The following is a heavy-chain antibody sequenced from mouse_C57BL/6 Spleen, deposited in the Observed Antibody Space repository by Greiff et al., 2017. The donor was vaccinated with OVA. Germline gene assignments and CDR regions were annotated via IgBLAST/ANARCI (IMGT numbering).Heavy chain of an antibody. CDR1: GFTFSSYA. Sequence: EVKLEESGGGLVKPGGSLKLSCAASGFTFSSYAMSWVRQTPEKRLEWVATISDGGSYTYYPDNVKGRFTISRDNAKNNLYLQMSHLKSEDTAMYYCARTLLRRYAMDYWGQGTSVTVSS. CDR3: ARTLLRRYAMDY. V-gene: IGHV5-4*03. CDR2: ISDGGSYT. D-gene: IGHD1-2*01. J-gene: IGHJ4*01.